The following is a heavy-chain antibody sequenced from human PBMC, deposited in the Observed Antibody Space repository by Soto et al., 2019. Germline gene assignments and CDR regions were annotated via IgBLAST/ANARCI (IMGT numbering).Heavy chain of an antibody. D-gene: IGHD5-12*01. Sequence: PSETLSLTCAVSGGSISSSSSWTWIRQPPGNGLEWIGNISYSGGTNYNPSLKSRVTISVDTSKNQFSLKLSSVTAADTAVYYCARRDGYNYGYYFDYWGQGTLVTVSS. V-gene: IGHV4-61*01. J-gene: IGHJ4*02. CDR1: GGSISSSSS. CDR2: ISYSGGT. CDR3: ARRDGYNYGYYFDY.